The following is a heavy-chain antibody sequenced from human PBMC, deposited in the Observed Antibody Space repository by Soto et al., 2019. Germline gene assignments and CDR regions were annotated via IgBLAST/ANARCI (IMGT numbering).Heavy chain of an antibody. D-gene: IGHD2-15*01. CDR3: AREWPGRSNCFDP. CDR2: IYYSGST. Sequence: LSLTCTVSGGSISGHYWSWMRQPPGKGLEWIGYIYYSGSTNYNPSLKSRVTISVDTSKNQFSLKLSSVTAADTAVYYCAREWPGRSNCFDPRGQGTVVTIS. CDR1: GGSISGHY. V-gene: IGHV4-59*11. J-gene: IGHJ5*02.